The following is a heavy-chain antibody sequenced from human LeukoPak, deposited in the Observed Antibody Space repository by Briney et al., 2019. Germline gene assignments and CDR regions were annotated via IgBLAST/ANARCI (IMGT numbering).Heavy chain of an antibody. J-gene: IGHJ6*03. Sequence: PSETLSLTCTVSGGSISSYYWSWIRQPPGKELEWIGYIYYSGSTNYNPSLKSRVTISVDTSKNQFSLKLSSVTAADTAVYYCARGGGYCTNGVCYSEYYYYYMDVWGKGTTVTVSS. CDR2: IYYSGST. CDR3: ARGGGYCTNGVCYSEYYYYYMDV. V-gene: IGHV4-59*01. D-gene: IGHD2-8*01. CDR1: GGSISSYY.